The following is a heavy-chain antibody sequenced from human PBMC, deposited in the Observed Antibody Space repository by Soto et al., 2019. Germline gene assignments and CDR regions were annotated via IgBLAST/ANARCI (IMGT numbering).Heavy chain of an antibody. D-gene: IGHD3-10*01. CDR3: ASYQQYYYGSGSYYLSESNSEPVLYGIDV. CDR1: GFTFSSHD. J-gene: IGHJ6*02. CDR2: ISYDGNNK. Sequence: QVHLVESGGSVVQPGRSLRLSCAASGFTFSSHDMHWVRQAPGKGLEWVAVISYDGNNKYYGDAVKGRFTISRDNSKNTLYLQMNSLRAEDTAVYYCASYQQYYYGSGSYYLSESNSEPVLYGIDVWGQGTTVTVSS. V-gene: IGHV3-33*01.